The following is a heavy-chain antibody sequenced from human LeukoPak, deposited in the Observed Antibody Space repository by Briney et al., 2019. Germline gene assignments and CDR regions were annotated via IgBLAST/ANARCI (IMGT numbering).Heavy chain of an antibody. CDR3: ARDINSSGWYIL. CDR1: GFTFSSYA. V-gene: IGHV3-30-3*01. CDR2: ISYDGSNK. D-gene: IGHD6-19*01. J-gene: IGHJ4*02. Sequence: GGSLRLSCAASGFTFSSYAMHWVRQAPGKGLERVAVISYDGSNKYYADSVKGRFTISRDNSKNTLYLQMNSLRAEDTAVYYCARDINSSGWYILWGQGTLVTVSS.